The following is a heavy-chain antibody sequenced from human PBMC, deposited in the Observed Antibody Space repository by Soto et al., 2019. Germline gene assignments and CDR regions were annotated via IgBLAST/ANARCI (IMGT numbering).Heavy chain of an antibody. CDR3: ARRRPTPYYYALDV. CDR2: IYYSGSS. J-gene: IGHJ6*02. CDR1: GGSISSDY. Sequence: QVQLQESGPGLVKPSETLSLTCTVSGGSISSDYWSWIRQPPGKGLEWIGYIYYSGSSNYSPSLKSRVTISIDTSKNQFSLKLSSVTAADTAVYYCARRRPTPYYYALDVWGQGTTVTVSS. D-gene: IGHD1-1*01. V-gene: IGHV4-59*08.